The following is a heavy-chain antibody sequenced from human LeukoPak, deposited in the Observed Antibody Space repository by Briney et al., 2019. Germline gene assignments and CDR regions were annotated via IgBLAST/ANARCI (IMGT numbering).Heavy chain of an antibody. V-gene: IGHV3-30*02. CDR3: AKDIVTSQNWFDP. D-gene: IGHD2/OR15-2a*01. CDR2: IRYDGSNK. J-gene: IGHJ5*02. Sequence: GGSLRLSCAASGFTFSSYGMHWVRQAPGKGLEWVAFIRYDGSNKYYADSVKGRFTISRDNSKNTLYLQMNSLRAEDTAVYYCAKDIVTSQNWFDPWGQGTLVTVPS. CDR1: GFTFSSYG.